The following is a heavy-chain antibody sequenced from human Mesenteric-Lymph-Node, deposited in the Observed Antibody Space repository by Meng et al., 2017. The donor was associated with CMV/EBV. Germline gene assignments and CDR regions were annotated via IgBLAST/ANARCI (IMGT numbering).Heavy chain of an antibody. Sequence: SETLSLTCVISGDSVSNNNAAWNWIRQSPSRGLEWLARTFYRSEWYNDYAVSVKSRITINPDTSKNQFSLQLKSMTPEDTAVYYCARGYSDSSGYFYFDYWGQGTLVTVSS. CDR3: ARGYSDSSGYFYFDY. V-gene: IGHV6-1*01. J-gene: IGHJ4*02. D-gene: IGHD3-22*01. CDR1: GDSVSNNNAA. CDR2: TFYRSEWYN.